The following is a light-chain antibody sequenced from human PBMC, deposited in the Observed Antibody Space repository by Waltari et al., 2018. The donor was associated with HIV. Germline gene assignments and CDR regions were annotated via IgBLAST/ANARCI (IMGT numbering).Light chain of an antibody. V-gene: IGKV1-8*01. Sequence: AIRMTQSPSSLAASTGDRVIISCRASQDIENLAWYQQKPGKAPKLLIYTVSTLQSGVPSRFSGSGYGTDFTLTISGVQSEDSAIYFCQQYYRYPLSFGGGTRVEIK. CDR3: QQYYRYPLS. CDR1: QDIEN. J-gene: IGKJ4*01. CDR2: TVS.